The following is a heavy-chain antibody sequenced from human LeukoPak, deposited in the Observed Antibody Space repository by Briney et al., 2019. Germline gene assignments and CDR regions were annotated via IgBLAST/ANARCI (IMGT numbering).Heavy chain of an antibody. D-gene: IGHD6-19*01. CDR2: IYYSGST. CDR3: ARHRWGVAGYYFDY. J-gene: IGHJ4*02. Sequence: SETLSLTCTVSGGSISSSDYYWGWIRQPPGKGLEWIGTIYYSGSTYYNPSLKSRVTISVDTSKNQFSLKLSSVTAADTAVYYCARHRWGVAGYYFDYWGQGTLVTVSS. CDR1: GGSISSSDYY. V-gene: IGHV4-39*01.